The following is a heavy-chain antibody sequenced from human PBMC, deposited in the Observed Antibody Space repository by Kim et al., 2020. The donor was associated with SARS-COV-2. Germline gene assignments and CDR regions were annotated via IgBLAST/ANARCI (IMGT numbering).Heavy chain of an antibody. CDR1: GGSISSSSYY. CDR2: IYYSGST. Sequence: SETLSLTCTVSGGSISSSSYYWGWIRQPPGKGLEWIGSIYYSGSTYYNPSLKSRVTISVDTSKNQFSLKLSSVTAADTAVYYCARRGISGYDSDYWGQGTLVTVSS. CDR3: ARRGISGYDSDY. J-gene: IGHJ4*02. D-gene: IGHD5-12*01. V-gene: IGHV4-39*01.